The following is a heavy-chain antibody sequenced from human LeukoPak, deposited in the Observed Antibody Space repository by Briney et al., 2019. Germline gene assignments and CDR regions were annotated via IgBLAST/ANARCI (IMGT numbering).Heavy chain of an antibody. Sequence: SETLSLTCTVSGGSISSSGYYWGWIHQPPGKGLEWLGSITYSENAYYYPSLKSRVTISVDTSKNQFSLKLSSVTAADTAVYYCARRVAAAAAGPGYFDYWGQGTLVTVSS. V-gene: IGHV4-39*01. D-gene: IGHD6-13*01. CDR1: GGSISSSGYY. CDR2: ITYSENA. J-gene: IGHJ4*02. CDR3: ARRVAAAAAGPGYFDY.